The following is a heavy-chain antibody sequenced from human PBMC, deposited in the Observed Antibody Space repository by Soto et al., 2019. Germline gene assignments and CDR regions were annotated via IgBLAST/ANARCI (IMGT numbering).Heavy chain of an antibody. J-gene: IGHJ4*02. CDR3: ARDPFELHRAPVFDY. D-gene: IGHD1-26*01. Sequence: QVQLVESGGGVVQPGRSRRLSCAASGFTFSSYAMHWVRQAPGKGLEWVAVISYDGSNTYYADSVKGRFTISRDNSKNTLYLQMNSLRAEDTAVYYCARDPFELHRAPVFDYCGQGTLVTVSS. V-gene: IGHV3-30-3*01. CDR2: ISYDGSNT. CDR1: GFTFSSYA.